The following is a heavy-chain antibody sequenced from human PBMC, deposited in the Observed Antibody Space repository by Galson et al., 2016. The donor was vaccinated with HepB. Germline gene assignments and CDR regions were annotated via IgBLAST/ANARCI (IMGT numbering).Heavy chain of an antibody. CDR3: ARDPVSIRWDPLIPYYSAMDV. CDR1: GYTFASYG. J-gene: IGHJ6*02. D-gene: IGHD3-10*01. Sequence: SVKVSCKASGYTFASYGISWVRQAPGQGLEWIAWISPYNHKTRYAQKLQGRVTLTADTSTSTSYMELTGLRSNDTALYYCARDPVSIRWDPLIPYYSAMDVWGQGTTVTVSS. V-gene: IGHV1-18*01. CDR2: ISPYNHKT.